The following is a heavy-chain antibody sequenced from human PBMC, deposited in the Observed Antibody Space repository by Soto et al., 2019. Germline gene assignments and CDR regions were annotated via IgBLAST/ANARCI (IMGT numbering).Heavy chain of an antibody. CDR3: ARVTGELAQYYYFAMDV. CDR2: ISSDGNTK. J-gene: IGHJ6*02. Sequence: GGSLRLSCAASGFTFSSYAMSWVRQAPGKGLEWVALISSDGNTKYYADSVKGRFTISRDSSKNTLYLHMNSLRTEDTAVYYCARVTGELAQYYYFAMDVWGQGTTVTVSS. V-gene: IGHV3-30-3*01. CDR1: GFTFSSYA. D-gene: IGHD1-26*01.